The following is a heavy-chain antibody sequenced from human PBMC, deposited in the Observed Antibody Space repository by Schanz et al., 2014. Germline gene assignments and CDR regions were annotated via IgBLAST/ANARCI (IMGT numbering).Heavy chain of an antibody. CDR3: ARGGSSGYDDSIYYMDV. Sequence: EVQLLDSGGGLVQPGGSLRLSCAASGFTFTNYAMTWVRQASGKVLEWVSAISGSGASTYYADSVKGRFTISRDNSKNTLYLQMDSLRAEDTAAYYCARGGSSGYDDSIYYMDVWGKGTMVTVSS. CDR2: ISGSGAST. CDR1: GFTFTNYA. V-gene: IGHV3-23*01. J-gene: IGHJ6*03. D-gene: IGHD5-12*01.